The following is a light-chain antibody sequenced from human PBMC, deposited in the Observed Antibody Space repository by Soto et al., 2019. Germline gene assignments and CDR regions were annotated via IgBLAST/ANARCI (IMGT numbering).Light chain of an antibody. CDR1: QSISIW. V-gene: IGKV1-5*03. Sequence: DIQMTQSPSTLSASVGDRVTITCRATQSISIWLAWYPQKPGKAPKLLIYKASSLESGVRSRFSGSGSGTECTRTISSLQPDDVDTDCCQQYDSYSWTFGQGTKVDI. CDR3: QQYDSYSWT. J-gene: IGKJ1*01. CDR2: KAS.